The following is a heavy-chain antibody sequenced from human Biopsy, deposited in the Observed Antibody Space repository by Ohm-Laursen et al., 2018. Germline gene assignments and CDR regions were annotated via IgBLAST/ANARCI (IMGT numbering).Heavy chain of an antibody. Sequence: SSVKVSCKPSGYNFISYSINWVRQAPGQGLEWMGWIRPLNGDTKYGQKFQDRVTMTTDTFTSTVYMELTSLRSDDTAVYYCARGEVTFGELIVSLDSWGQGTLVTVSS. CDR1: GYNFISYS. CDR3: ARGEVTFGELIVSLDS. CDR2: IRPLNGDT. V-gene: IGHV1-18*01. J-gene: IGHJ4*02. D-gene: IGHD3-16*02.